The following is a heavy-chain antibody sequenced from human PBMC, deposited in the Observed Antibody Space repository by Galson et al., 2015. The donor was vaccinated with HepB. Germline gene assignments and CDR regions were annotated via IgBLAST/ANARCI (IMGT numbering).Heavy chain of an antibody. CDR2: ISGSGGST. CDR3: AKNVCSSTSCYDNYYYYMDV. V-gene: IGHV3-23*01. J-gene: IGHJ6*03. CDR1: GFTFSSYA. D-gene: IGHD2-2*01. Sequence: SLRLSCAASGFTFSSYAMSWVRQAPGKGLEWVSAISGSGGSTYYADSVKGRFTISRDNSKNTLYLKMNSLRAEDTAVYYCAKNVCSSTSCYDNYYYYMDVWGKGTTVTVSS.